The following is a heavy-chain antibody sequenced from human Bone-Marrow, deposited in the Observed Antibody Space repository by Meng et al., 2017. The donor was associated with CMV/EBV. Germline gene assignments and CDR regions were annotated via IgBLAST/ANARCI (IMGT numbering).Heavy chain of an antibody. D-gene: IGHD3-3*01. V-gene: IGHV1-69*10. CDR1: GGTFSSYA. CDR2: IIPILGIA. CDR3: ARVVRITIFEGFDI. Sequence: SVKVSCKASGGTFSSYAISWVRQAPGQGLEWMGGIIPILGIANYAQKFQGRVTITADKSTSTAYMELSSLRSEDTAVYYCARVVRITIFEGFDIWGQGTMVTVSS. J-gene: IGHJ3*02.